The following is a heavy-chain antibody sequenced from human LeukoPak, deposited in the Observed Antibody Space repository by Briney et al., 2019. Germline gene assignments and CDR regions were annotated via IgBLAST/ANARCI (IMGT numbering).Heavy chain of an antibody. Sequence: APVKVSCKASGYTFTGYYMHWVRQAPGQGLEWMGWINPNSGGTNYAQKFQGRVTMTRDTSISTAYMELSRLRSDDTAVYYCARRPRLAVAGCFDYWGQGTLVTVSS. V-gene: IGHV1-2*02. CDR3: ARRPRLAVAGCFDY. CDR1: GYTFTGYY. J-gene: IGHJ4*02. D-gene: IGHD6-19*01. CDR2: INPNSGGT.